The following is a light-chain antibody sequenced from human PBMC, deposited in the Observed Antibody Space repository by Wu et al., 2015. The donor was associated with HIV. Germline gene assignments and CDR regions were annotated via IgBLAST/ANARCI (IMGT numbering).Light chain of an antibody. CDR1: QSVSSSY. Sequence: EIVLTQSPGTLSLSPGERATLSCRASQSVSSSYLAWYQQKPGQAPRLLIYGASSRATGIPDRFSGSGSGTDFTLTISRLEPEDFVVYYCQQYGSSPLTFGGGIKVEIK. J-gene: IGKJ4*01. V-gene: IGKV3-20*01. CDR2: GAS. CDR3: QQYGSSPLT.